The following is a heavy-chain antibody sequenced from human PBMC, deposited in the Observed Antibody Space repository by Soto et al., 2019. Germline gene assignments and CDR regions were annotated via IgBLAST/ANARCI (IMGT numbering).Heavy chain of an antibody. D-gene: IGHD2-15*01. J-gene: IGHJ4*02. Sequence: SETLSLTCTVSGGSISSSSYYWGWIRQPPGKGLEWIGSIYYSGSTYYNPSLKSRVTISVDTSKNQFSLKLSSVTAADTAVYYCASPCSGGSCYDYWGQGTLVTVSS. CDR3: ASPCSGGSCYDY. CDR1: GGSISSSSYY. CDR2: IYYSGST. V-gene: IGHV4-39*01.